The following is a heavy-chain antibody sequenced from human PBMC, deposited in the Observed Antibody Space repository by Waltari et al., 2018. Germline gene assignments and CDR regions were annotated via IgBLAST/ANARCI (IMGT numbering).Heavy chain of an antibody. CDR1: GGSISSGSYY. CDR2: IYTSGST. CDR3: ARALYYYDSSGYGYMDV. J-gene: IGHJ6*03. D-gene: IGHD3-22*01. Sequence: QVQLQESGPGLVKPSQTLSLTCTVSGGSISSGSYYWSWIRQPAGKGLEWIGRIYTSGSTNYNPSLKSRVTISVDTSKNQFSLKLSSVTAADTAVYYCARALYYYDSSGYGYMDVWGKGTTVTVSS. V-gene: IGHV4-61*02.